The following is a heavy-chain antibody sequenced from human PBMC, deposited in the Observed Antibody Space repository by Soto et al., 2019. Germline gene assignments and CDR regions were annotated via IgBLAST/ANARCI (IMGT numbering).Heavy chain of an antibody. CDR3: ARDRGRFMNYYYYGMDV. V-gene: IGHV3-74*01. D-gene: IGHD3-16*01. CDR2: INSDGSST. J-gene: IGHJ6*02. Sequence: PGGSLRLSCAASGFTFSSYWMHWVRQAPGKGLVWVSRINSDGSSTSYADSVKGRFTISRDNAKNTLYLQMNSLRAEDTAVYYCARDRGRFMNYYYYGMDVWGQGTTVTVSS. CDR1: GFTFSSYW.